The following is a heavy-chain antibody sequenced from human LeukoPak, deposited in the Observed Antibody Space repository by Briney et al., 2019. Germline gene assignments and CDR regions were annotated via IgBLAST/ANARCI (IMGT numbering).Heavy chain of an antibody. CDR2: IYHSGSN. V-gene: IGHV4-4*02. CDR3: ATPGQYCSGSSCYSQFDY. CDR1: GGSISSSNW. J-gene: IGHJ4*02. Sequence: PSETLSLTCAVSGGSISSSNWWNWVRQPPGKGLEWIGQIYHSGSNSYNPSLKSRVSISVDKSKNQFSLKLSSVTAADTAVYYCATPGQYCSGSSCYSQFDYWGQGTLVTVSS. D-gene: IGHD2-15*01.